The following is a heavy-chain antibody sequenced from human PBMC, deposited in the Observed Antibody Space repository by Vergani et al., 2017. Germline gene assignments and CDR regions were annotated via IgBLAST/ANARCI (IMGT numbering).Heavy chain of an antibody. CDR2: INPNSGGT. CDR3: ARDLAWGRSPYDLGY. Sequence: QVQLVQSGAEVKKPGASVRVSCKASGFTFTSYHIHWVRQAPGQGLEWMGWINPNSGGTNYAQKFQGRVTMTRDTSISTAYMELSRLRSDDTAVYYCARDLAWGRSPYDLGYWGQGTLVTVSS. CDR1: GFTFTSYH. V-gene: IGHV1-2*02. J-gene: IGHJ4*02. D-gene: IGHD3-16*01.